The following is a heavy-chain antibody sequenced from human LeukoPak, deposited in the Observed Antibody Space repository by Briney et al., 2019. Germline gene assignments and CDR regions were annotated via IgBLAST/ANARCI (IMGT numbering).Heavy chain of an antibody. CDR1: GFTFSSYA. CDR3: ARGVGLDWFDP. Sequence: PGGSLRLSCAASGFTFSSYAMHWVRQAPGKGLEWVAVISYDGSNKYYADSVKGRFTISRDNSKNTLYLQMNSLRAEGTAVYYCARGVGLDWFDPWGQGTLVTVSS. CDR2: ISYDGSNK. D-gene: IGHD1-26*01. V-gene: IGHV3-30*04. J-gene: IGHJ5*02.